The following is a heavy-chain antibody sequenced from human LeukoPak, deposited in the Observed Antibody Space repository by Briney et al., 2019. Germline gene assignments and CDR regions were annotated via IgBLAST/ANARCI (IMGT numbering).Heavy chain of an antibody. CDR2: ISRSSSTI. J-gene: IGHJ6*02. CDR1: GFTFSNYS. Sequence: GGSLRLSCAVSGFTFSNYSMNWVRQAPGKGLEWVSYISRSSSTILYADSVKGRFIISRDKAKNSVYLQMNSLRDEDTAVYYCVRIRDSGSYYFYYGMDVWGQGTTVTVSS. V-gene: IGHV3-48*02. CDR3: VRIRDSGSYYFYYGMDV. D-gene: IGHD1-26*01.